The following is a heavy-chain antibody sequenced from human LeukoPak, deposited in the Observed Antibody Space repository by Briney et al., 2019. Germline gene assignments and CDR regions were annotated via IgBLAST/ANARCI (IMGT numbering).Heavy chain of an antibody. D-gene: IGHD3-16*01. J-gene: IGHJ6*02. CDR1: GGSISSYH. CDR3: ARDGPGGVFYYGMDV. Sequence: PSETLSLTCTVSGGSISSYHWSWVRQPAGKGLERIGRIYTSGSTSYNPSLKSRVTMSVDTSKNQFSLRLTSVTAADTAVYYCARDGPGGVFYYGMDVWGQGTTVTVSS. CDR2: IYTSGST. V-gene: IGHV4-4*07.